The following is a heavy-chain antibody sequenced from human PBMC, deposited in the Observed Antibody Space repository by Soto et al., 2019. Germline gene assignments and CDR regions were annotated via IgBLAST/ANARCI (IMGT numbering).Heavy chain of an antibody. J-gene: IGHJ5*02. CDR1: GFTVSSNY. D-gene: IGHD3-22*01. CDR2: LYREGTT. V-gene: IGHV3-53*01. CDR3: ARFLPDSSGYYYDP. Sequence: GGSLRLSCAAFGFTVSSNYMSWVRQAPGKGPEWVSILYREGTTYYTESVKGRFTISRDDSRNTLDLQMNILRAEDTAVYYCARFLPDSSGYYYDPWGQGTLVTVSS.